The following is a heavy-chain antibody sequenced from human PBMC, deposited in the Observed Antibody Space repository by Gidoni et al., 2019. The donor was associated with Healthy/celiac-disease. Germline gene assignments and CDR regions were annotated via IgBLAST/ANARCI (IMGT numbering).Heavy chain of an antibody. CDR1: GFTFSSYG. V-gene: IGHV3-33*01. CDR3: ARENYCSSTSCYAGDSYYYGMDV. Sequence: QVQLVESGGGVVQPGRSLRLSCAASGFTFSSYGMHWVRPVPGKGLEWVSVIWYDGSNKYYADSVKGRFTISRDNSKNTLYLQMNSLRAEDTAVYYCARENYCSSTSCYAGDSYYYGMDVWGQGTTVTVSS. J-gene: IGHJ6*02. CDR2: IWYDGSNK. D-gene: IGHD2-2*01.